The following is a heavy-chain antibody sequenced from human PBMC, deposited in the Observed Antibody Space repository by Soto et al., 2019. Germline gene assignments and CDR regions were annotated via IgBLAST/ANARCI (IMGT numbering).Heavy chain of an antibody. CDR1: GFTFSSYA. D-gene: IGHD6-6*01. Sequence: PGGSLRLSCAASGFTFSSYAMSWVRQAPGKGLEWVSAISGSGGSTYYADSVKGRFTISRDNSKNTLYLQMNSLRAEDTAVYYCAKDLTPGIAALSDAFDIWGQGTMVTVSS. J-gene: IGHJ3*02. V-gene: IGHV3-23*01. CDR2: ISGSGGST. CDR3: AKDLTPGIAALSDAFDI.